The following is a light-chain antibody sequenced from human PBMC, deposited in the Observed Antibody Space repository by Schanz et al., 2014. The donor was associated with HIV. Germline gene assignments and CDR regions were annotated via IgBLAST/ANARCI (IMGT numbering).Light chain of an antibody. CDR3: QQHNEFPFT. V-gene: IGKV1-9*01. CDR1: HDISNY. Sequence: IQLTQSPSSLSASVGDKVTITCRASHDISNYLAWYQQRSGRAPKRLIYAASSLQSGVPSTFSGSGSGTDFSLTISSLQPDDFATYYCQQHNEFPFTFGQGTRLEIK. CDR2: AAS. J-gene: IGKJ2*01.